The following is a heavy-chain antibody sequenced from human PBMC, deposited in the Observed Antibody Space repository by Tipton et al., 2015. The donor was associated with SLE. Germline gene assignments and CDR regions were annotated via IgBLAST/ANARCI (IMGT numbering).Heavy chain of an antibody. CDR1: GFTFSIYS. D-gene: IGHD1-1*01. V-gene: IGHV3-48*01. J-gene: IGHJ4*02. Sequence: GSLRLSCAASGFTFSIYSMNWVRQAPGKGLEWVSYIGSSVDSTYYADSVKDRFTISRDNAKNLLYLQMNSLRAEDTAVYYCAKEGYNWNDLDYWGQGTLVTVSS. CDR2: IGSSVDST. CDR3: AKEGYNWNDLDY.